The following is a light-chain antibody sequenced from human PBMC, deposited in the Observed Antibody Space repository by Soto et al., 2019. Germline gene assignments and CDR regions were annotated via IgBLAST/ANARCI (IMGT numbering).Light chain of an antibody. V-gene: IGKV1-12*01. CDR2: SAS. Sequence: DLQMTQSPSSVSASVGDRVTITCRASQHINSWLAWYQQKSGKAPKLLIYSASSLVSGVPSRFSGSGSGTDFTLTISSLQPEDFATYYCQQANTFALTFGGGTKVEIK. J-gene: IGKJ4*01. CDR1: QHINSW. CDR3: QQANTFALT.